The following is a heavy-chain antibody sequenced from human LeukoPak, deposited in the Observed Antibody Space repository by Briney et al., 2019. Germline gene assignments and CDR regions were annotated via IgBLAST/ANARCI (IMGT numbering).Heavy chain of an antibody. CDR3: SYYYDSSGYLDY. V-gene: IGHV3-23*01. Sequence: GGSLRLSCAASGFTFSNYAMSWVRQAAGKGLEWVSTISGWGGSTYYADSVKGRFTISRDNSRNTLYLQMNSLRAEDTAVYYCSYYYDSSGYLDYWGQGTLVTVSS. D-gene: IGHD3-22*01. J-gene: IGHJ4*02. CDR1: GFTFSNYA. CDR2: ISGWGGST.